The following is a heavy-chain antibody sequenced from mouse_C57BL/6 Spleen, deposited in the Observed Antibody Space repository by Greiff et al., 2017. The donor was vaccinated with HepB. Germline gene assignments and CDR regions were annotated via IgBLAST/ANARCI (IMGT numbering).Heavy chain of an antibody. CDR2: IDPSDSYT. CDR1: GYTFTSYW. CDR3: AMVYGTRYFDV. V-gene: IGHV1-69*01. J-gene: IGHJ1*03. Sequence: VQLQQPGAELVMPGASVKLSCKASGYTFTSYWMHWVKQRPGQGLEWIGEIDPSDSYTNYNQKFKGKSTLTVDKSSSTAYMQLSSLTSEDSAVYYCAMVYGTRYFDVWGTGTTVTVSS. D-gene: IGHD1-1*01.